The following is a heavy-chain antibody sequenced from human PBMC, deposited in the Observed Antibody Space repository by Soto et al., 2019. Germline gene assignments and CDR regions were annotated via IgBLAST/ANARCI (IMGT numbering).Heavy chain of an antibody. CDR1: GFTFGNYF. Sequence: EVQLLESGGGLVQPGESLRLSCAASGFTFGNYFMNWVRQAPGKGLEWVSDISSNGGRTHYADSVRGRFTISRDNSRNTLYLQMSSLRAEYTALYYCAKDLHLYGMDVWGQGTRVTVSS. J-gene: IGHJ6*02. CDR3: AKDLHLYGMDV. V-gene: IGHV3-23*01. CDR2: ISSNGGRT.